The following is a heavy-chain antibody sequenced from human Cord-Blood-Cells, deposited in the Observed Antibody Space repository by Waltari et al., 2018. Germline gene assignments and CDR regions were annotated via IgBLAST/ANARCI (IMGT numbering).Heavy chain of an antibody. Sequence: QLQLQESGPGLVKPSETLSLTCTVSGGSISSSSHYWGWLRQPPGKGLEWIGSIYYSGSTYYNPSLKSRVTISVDTSKNQFSLKLSSVTAADTAVYYCASEYSSSSNWFDPWGQGTLVTVSS. D-gene: IGHD6-6*01. CDR2: IYYSGST. V-gene: IGHV4-39*01. J-gene: IGHJ5*02. CDR1: GGSISSSSHY. CDR3: ASEYSSSSNWFDP.